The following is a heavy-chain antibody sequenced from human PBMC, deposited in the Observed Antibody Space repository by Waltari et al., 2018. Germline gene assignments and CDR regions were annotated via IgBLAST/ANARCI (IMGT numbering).Heavy chain of an antibody. CDR3: AKDKSYYNRGWENAFDT. D-gene: IGHD6-19*01. Sequence: EVQLVESGGGLVQPGRSLRLSCAASGFTFDDYAMHWVRQAPGKGLEWVSGISWNSGSIGYEESGKRRFNISRDNAKNTLCLQMNSLRIEDTALYYCAKDKSYYNRGWENAFDTWGQGTMVTVSS. V-gene: IGHV3-9*01. CDR1: GFTFDDYA. J-gene: IGHJ3*02. CDR2: ISWNSGSI.